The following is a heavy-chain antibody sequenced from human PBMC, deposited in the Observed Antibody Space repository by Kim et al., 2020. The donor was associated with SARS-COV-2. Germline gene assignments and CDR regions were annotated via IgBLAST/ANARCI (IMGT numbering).Heavy chain of an antibody. CDR2: ISGSGGVT. J-gene: IGHJ4*02. V-gene: IGHV3-23*01. CDR1: GFAFSTYG. CDR3: AKGATGSYDY. D-gene: IGHD1-26*01. Sequence: GGSLRLSCAASGFAFSTYGMSWVRQAPGRGLEWVSYISGSGGVTHYADSVKGRFTISRDNSKNTLNLQMNSLRAEDTAVFYCAKGATGSYDYWGQGTLVTVSS.